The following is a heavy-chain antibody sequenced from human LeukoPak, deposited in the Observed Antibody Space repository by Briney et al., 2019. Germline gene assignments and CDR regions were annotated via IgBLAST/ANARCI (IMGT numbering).Heavy chain of an antibody. CDR1: GFIFRDYA. D-gene: IGHD3-9*01. Sequence: GGSLRLSCAASGFIFRDYAMSWVRQAPGKGLEWVSAITGSGDTTYYADSVKGRFTISRDNSKNTLYVEMNTLRAEDTAVYYCAKWGDYDILTGYYVSDFWGQGTLVTVSS. CDR2: ITGSGDTT. J-gene: IGHJ4*02. V-gene: IGHV3-23*01. CDR3: AKWGDYDILTGYYVSDF.